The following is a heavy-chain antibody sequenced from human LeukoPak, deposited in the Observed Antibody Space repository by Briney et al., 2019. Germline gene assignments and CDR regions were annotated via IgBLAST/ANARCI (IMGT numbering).Heavy chain of an antibody. J-gene: IGHJ4*02. CDR3: ARYFPNFDY. D-gene: IGHD2/OR15-2a*01. Sequence: SETLSLTCTVSGGSISSSSYYWGWIRQPPGKGLERIGSIYYSGSTYYNPSLKSRVTISVDTSKNQFSLKLSSVTAADAAVYYCARYFPNFDYWGQGTLVTVSS. V-gene: IGHV4-39*01. CDR2: IYYSGST. CDR1: GGSISSSSYY.